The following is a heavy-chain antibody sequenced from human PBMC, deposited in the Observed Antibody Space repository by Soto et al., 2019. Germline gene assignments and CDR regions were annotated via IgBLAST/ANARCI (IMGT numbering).Heavy chain of an antibody. V-gene: IGHV3-23*01. CDR1: GLTFSSYA. Sequence: PGGSLRLSCAASGLTFSSYAMSWVRQAPGKGLEWVSAISGSGGSTYYADSVKGRFTISRDNSKNTLYLQMNSLRAEDTAVYYCAKDSSILTGYDSPPDRAFDIWGQGTMVTVSS. J-gene: IGHJ3*02. CDR3: AKDSSILTGYDSPPDRAFDI. CDR2: ISGSGGST. D-gene: IGHD3-9*01.